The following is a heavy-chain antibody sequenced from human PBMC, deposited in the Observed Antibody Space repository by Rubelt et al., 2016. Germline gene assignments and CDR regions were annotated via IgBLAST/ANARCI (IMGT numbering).Heavy chain of an antibody. CDR2: ISGSGGST. J-gene: IGHJ4*02. Sequence: EVQLVESGGGLVQPGGSLRLSCAASGFTVSSYYMAWVRRAPGKGLEWVSVISGSGGSTYYADSVKGRFTISRDNSKNTLYLQMNSLRAEDTAVYYCAKDQSSSWFDFDYWGQGTLVTVSS. V-gene: IGHV3-23*04. CDR1: GFTVSSYY. D-gene: IGHD6-13*01. CDR3: AKDQSSSWFDFDY.